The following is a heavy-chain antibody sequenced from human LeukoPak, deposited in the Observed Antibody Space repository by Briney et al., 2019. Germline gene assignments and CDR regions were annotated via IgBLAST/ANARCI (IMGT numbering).Heavy chain of an antibody. D-gene: IGHD6-19*01. CDR3: AKVRWDNSGWYYLDS. CDR2: IKQDESEK. CDR1: GFTFSSYW. Sequence: GGSLRLSCVASGFTFSSYWMSWVRQAPGKGLEWVANIKQDESEKYYVDSVKGRFTISRDNAKNSLYLQMNSLRAEDTAVYYCAKVRWDNSGWYYLDSWGQGTLVTVSS. V-gene: IGHV3-7*01. J-gene: IGHJ4*02.